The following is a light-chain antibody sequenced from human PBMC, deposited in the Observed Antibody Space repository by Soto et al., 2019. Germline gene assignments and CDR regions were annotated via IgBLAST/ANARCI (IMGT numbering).Light chain of an antibody. V-gene: IGLV1-47*01. CDR1: GSSIGSNS. CDR3: VAWDGSLRGWV. CDR2: RNN. Sequence: QSVLTQPPSESGTPGQRVTISCSASGSSIGSNSVYWYQHLPGTAPKLLIYRNNQRPSGVTDRFSGSKSGTSASLAISGLRSEDEGDYYCVAWDGSLRGWVFGGGTKLTVL. J-gene: IGLJ3*02.